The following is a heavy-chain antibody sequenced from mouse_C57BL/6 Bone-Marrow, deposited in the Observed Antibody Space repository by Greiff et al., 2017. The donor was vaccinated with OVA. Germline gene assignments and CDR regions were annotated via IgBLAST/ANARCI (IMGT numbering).Heavy chain of an antibody. J-gene: IGHJ2*01. CDR1: GYTFTDYY. Sequence: QVHVKQSGAELVRPGASVKLSCKASGYTFTDYYISWVKQRPGQGLEWIARIYPGSGNISYNEKFKGKATLTAEKSSSTAYMQLSSLTSDDSAVYFCARSEGLRDYFDYWGQGTTLTVSS. CDR2: IYPGSGNI. CDR3: ARSEGLRDYFDY. D-gene: IGHD2-2*01. V-gene: IGHV1-76*01.